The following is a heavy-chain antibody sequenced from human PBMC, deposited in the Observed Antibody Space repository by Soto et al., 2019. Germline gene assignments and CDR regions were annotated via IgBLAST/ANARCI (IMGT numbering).Heavy chain of an antibody. J-gene: IGHJ6*03. CDR2: INHSGST. CDR3: ARGELLRGYYYYMDV. Sequence: SETLSLTCAVYGGSFSGYYWSWIRQPPGKGLEWIGEINHSGSTNYNPSLKSRVTISVDTSKNQFSLKLSSVTAADTAVYYCARGELLRGYYYYMDVWGKGTTVTSP. D-gene: IGHD1-26*01. CDR1: GGSFSGYY. V-gene: IGHV4-34*01.